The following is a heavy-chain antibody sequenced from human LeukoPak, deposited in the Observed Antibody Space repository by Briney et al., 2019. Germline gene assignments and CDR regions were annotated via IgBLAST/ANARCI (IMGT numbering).Heavy chain of an antibody. Sequence: PGGSLRLSCAASGFTFSRYWMHWVRHAPGKGLVWVSRICSNGSTTTYAAFVKGRFTISRDNSMNTLYLQMNSLSAEYTAVYYCARDSSDFSGWYDYWGQGILVTVSS. V-gene: IGHV3-74*03. CDR1: GFTFSRYW. CDR3: ARDSSDFSGWYDY. J-gene: IGHJ4*02. CDR2: ICSNGSTT. D-gene: IGHD6-19*01.